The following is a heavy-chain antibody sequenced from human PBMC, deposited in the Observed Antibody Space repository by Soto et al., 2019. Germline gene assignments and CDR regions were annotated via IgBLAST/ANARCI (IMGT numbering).Heavy chain of an antibody. J-gene: IGHJ6*02. CDR3: ARDQSLPAATRVGVPPVYYHYGMDV. D-gene: IGHD2-2*01. CDR2: IISGGTSI. Sequence: PXGSLKLSCAASGFIFSRFAMHWVRQAPGMGPHWLSYIISGGTSIYYIDSVNGRFSISRDDATNSVFLQMNSLTDDDTAVYYCARDQSLPAATRVGVPPVYYHYGMDVWGQGTTVTVSS. CDR1: GFIFSRFA. V-gene: IGHV3-48*03.